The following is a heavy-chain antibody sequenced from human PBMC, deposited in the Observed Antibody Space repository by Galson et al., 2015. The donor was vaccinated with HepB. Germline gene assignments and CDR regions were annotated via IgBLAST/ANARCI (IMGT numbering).Heavy chain of an antibody. Sequence: SLRLSCAASGFTFSTYSMNWVRQAPGSGLEWVATISSSSSYINYADSLKGRFTISRDNAKNSLFLQMTSLTAEDTAVYYCARDTLRDFDYWGQGTMVTVSS. CDR2: ISSSSSYI. CDR1: GFTFSTYS. CDR3: ARDTLRDFDY. V-gene: IGHV3-21*01. D-gene: IGHD2-21*01. J-gene: IGHJ4*02.